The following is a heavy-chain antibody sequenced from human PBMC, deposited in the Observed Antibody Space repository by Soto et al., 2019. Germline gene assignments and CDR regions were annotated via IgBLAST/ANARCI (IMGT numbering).Heavy chain of an antibody. CDR2: ISDDGSNK. D-gene: IGHD3-22*01. J-gene: IGHJ4*02. CDR1: GFTFSSYA. CDR3: ARGKHYYDSSRYSIDY. Sequence: QVQLVESGGGVVQPGRSLRLSCAASGFTFSSYAMHWVRQAPGKGLEWVAVISDDGSNKYYADSVKGRFTISRDNSQNTLYLQMNSLRAEDTGVYYCARGKHYYDSSRYSIDYWGQGTLVTVSS. V-gene: IGHV3-30-3*01.